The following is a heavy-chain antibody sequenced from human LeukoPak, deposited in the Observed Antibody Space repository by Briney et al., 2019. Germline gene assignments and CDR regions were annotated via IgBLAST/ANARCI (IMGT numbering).Heavy chain of an antibody. Sequence: SETLSLTCAVSGYSISSDNYWVWIRQPPGQRLEWTGGIYHSGSTHYNPSVKSRVTMSVDTSKNQFSLQLSTVTAADTAVYYCARAPRDSSSSNYMRRFDYWGQGTLVTVSS. D-gene: IGHD3-22*01. V-gene: IGHV4-38-2*01. CDR1: GYSISSDNY. J-gene: IGHJ4*02. CDR3: ARAPRDSSSSNYMRRFDY. CDR2: IYHSGST.